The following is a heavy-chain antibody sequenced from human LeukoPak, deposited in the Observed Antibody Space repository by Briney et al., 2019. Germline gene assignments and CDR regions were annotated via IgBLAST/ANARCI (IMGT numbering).Heavy chain of an antibody. CDR1: GGSISSYY. V-gene: IGHV4-59*08. D-gene: IGHD3-9*01. CDR3: ASARYYDILTGPGDFQH. Sequence: SETLSLTCTVSGGSISSYYWSWIRQPPGKGLEWIGYIYYSGSTNYNPSLKSRVTISVDTSKNQFSLKLSSVTAADTAVYYCASARYYDILTGPGDFQHWGQGTLVTVSS. CDR2: IYYSGST. J-gene: IGHJ1*01.